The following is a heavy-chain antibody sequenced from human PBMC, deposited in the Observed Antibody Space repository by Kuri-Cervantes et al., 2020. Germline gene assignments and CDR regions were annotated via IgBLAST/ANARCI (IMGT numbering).Heavy chain of an antibody. CDR1: GGSVTSDLYY. CDR2: IYYSGRI. CDR3: VRDRGSGWYGLDY. V-gene: IGHV4-61*01. Sequence: SETLSLTCTVSGGSVTSDLYYWSWIRQPPGKGLEWIGHIYYSGRIDYNPSLKSRVTISIDSSNNQLSVKLTSVTAADTAVYYCVRDRGSGWYGLDYWGQGTLVTVSS. D-gene: IGHD6-19*01. J-gene: IGHJ4*02.